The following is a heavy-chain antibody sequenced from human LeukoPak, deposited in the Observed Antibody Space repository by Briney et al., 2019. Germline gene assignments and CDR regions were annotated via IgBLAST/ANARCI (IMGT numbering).Heavy chain of an antibody. J-gene: IGHJ3*02. CDR2: FDPEDGET. Sequence: ASVKVSCKVSGYTLTELSMHWVRQAHGKGLEWMGGFDPEDGETIYAQKFQGRVTMTEDTSTDTAYMELSSLRSEDTAVYYCAIRLPHDYGGNGNAFDIWGQGTMVTVSS. CDR3: AIRLPHDYGGNGNAFDI. CDR1: GYTLTELS. V-gene: IGHV1-24*01. D-gene: IGHD4-23*01.